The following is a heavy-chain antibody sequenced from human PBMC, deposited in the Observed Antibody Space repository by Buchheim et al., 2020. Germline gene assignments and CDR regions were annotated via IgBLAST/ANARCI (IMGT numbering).Heavy chain of an antibody. CDR2: IYPDDSDT. J-gene: IGHJ4*02. D-gene: IGHD3-16*02. CDR1: GYSFSSYW. V-gene: IGHV5-51*01. CDR3: AKTRAFGGVIVSFDF. Sequence: EVQLVQSGAEVKKPGESLRISCRGSGYSFSSYWIGWVRQMPGKDLEWMGLIYPDDSDTRYSPSFRGQVTISADKSLNTAYLEWSSLKASDTAMYYCAKTRAFGGVIVSFDFWGQGTL.